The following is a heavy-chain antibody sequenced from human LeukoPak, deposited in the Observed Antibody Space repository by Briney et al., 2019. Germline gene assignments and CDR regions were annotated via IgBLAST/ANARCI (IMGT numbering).Heavy chain of an antibody. J-gene: IGHJ6*02. Sequence: PGGSLRLSCAASGFTFSSYGMHWVRQAPGKGLEWVAVISYDGSNKYYADSVKGRFTISRDNSKNTLYLQMNSLRAEDTAVYYCAKDTTGVVPAANGMDVWGQGTTVTVSS. CDR2: ISYDGSNK. D-gene: IGHD2-2*01. CDR1: GFTFSSYG. CDR3: AKDTTGVVPAANGMDV. V-gene: IGHV3-30*18.